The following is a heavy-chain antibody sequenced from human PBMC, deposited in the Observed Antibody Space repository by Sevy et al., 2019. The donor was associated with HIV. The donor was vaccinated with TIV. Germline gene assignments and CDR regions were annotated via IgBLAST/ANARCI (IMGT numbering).Heavy chain of an antibody. J-gene: IGHJ4*02. V-gene: IGHV3-53*01. Sequence: GGSLRLSCAASGFTVSSNYMSWVRQAPGKGLEWVSVIYSGGSTYYADSVKGRFTISRDNSKNTLYLQMNSLRAEDTAVYYCARDLLYGSGWYLPFDYWGQGTLVTVFS. D-gene: IGHD6-19*01. CDR3: ARDLLYGSGWYLPFDY. CDR1: GFTVSSNY. CDR2: IYSGGST.